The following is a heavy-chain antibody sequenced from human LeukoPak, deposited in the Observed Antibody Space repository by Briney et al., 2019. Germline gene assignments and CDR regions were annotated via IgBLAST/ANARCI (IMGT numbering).Heavy chain of an antibody. Sequence: GGSLRLSCAASGFTFNTYAMHWVRQAPGKGLEYVSSISTNGGSTFYANSVKGRFTISRDNSKNTLYLQMGSLRAEDMAIYYCARDHRPSGSYPWGWFDPWGQGTLVTVSS. CDR3: ARDHRPSGSYPWGWFDP. V-gene: IGHV3-64*01. J-gene: IGHJ5*02. CDR2: ISTNGGST. D-gene: IGHD1-26*01. CDR1: GFTFNTYA.